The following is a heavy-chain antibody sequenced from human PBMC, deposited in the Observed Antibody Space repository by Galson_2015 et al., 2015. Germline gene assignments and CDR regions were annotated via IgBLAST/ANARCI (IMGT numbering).Heavy chain of an antibody. CDR1: GFTFSSYA. CDR2: ISGSGGST. CDR3: AKFPEGAMKIYPYYYGMDV. V-gene: IGHV3-23*01. Sequence: SLRLSCAASGFTFSSYAMSWVRQAPGKGLEWVSAISGSGGSTYYADSVKGRFTISRDNSKNTLYLQMNSLRAEDTAVYYCAKFPEGAMKIYPYYYGMDVWGQGTTVTVSS. J-gene: IGHJ6*02. D-gene: IGHD2-2*01.